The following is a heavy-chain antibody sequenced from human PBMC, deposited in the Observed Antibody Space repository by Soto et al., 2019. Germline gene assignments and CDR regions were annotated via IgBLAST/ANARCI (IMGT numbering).Heavy chain of an antibody. Sequence: GGSLRLSCAASGFTFSNAWMNWVRQAPGKGLEWVGRIKSKTDGGTTDYAAPVKGRFTISRDDSKNTLYLQMNSLKTEDTAVYYCTTDRRYYGSGSYYRPYYYGMDVWGQGTTVTVSS. CDR3: TTDRRYYGSGSYYRPYYYGMDV. CDR2: IKSKTDGGTT. D-gene: IGHD3-10*01. CDR1: GFTFSNAW. V-gene: IGHV3-15*07. J-gene: IGHJ6*02.